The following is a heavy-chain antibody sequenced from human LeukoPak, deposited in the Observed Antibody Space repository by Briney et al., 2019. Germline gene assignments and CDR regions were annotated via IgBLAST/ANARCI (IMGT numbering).Heavy chain of an antibody. V-gene: IGHV3-30*02. CDR1: GFTFSSYG. J-gene: IGHJ4*02. CDR3: AKNYGFDY. CDR2: IRYDGSDK. D-gene: IGHD3-10*01. Sequence: PGGSLRLSCAASGFTFSSYGMHWVRQAPGKGLEWVAFIRYDGSDKYYADSVKGRFTISGDNSKNTLYLQMNSLRVEDTAVYYCAKNYGFDYWGQGTLVTVSS.